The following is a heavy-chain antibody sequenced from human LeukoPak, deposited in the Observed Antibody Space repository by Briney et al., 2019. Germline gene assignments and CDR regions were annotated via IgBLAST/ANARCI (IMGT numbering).Heavy chain of an antibody. V-gene: IGHV1-24*01. CDR1: GYTLTELS. CDR2: FDPEDGET. CDR3: ATVAYDYDSSDYWHFQH. D-gene: IGHD3-22*01. Sequence: ASVKVSCKVSGYTLTELSMHWVRQAPGKGLEWMGGFDPEDGETIYAQKFQGRVTMTEDTSTDTAYMELSSLRSEDTAVYYCATVAYDYDSSDYWHFQHWGQGTLVTVSS. J-gene: IGHJ1*01.